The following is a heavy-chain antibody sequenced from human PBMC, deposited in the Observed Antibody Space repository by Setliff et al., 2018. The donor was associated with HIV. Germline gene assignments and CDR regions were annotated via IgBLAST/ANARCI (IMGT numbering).Heavy chain of an antibody. Sequence: SETLSLTCTVSGGSIRTEDVYWSWIRQAPGKGLEWIGHIYYSGTIYYNPSLKSRLIISVDMSKNQLSLNLNSVTAADTAVYFCARVAYDFSTIYYYENWFDPWGQGILVTVSS. CDR2: IYYSGTI. J-gene: IGHJ5*02. CDR1: GGSIRTEDVY. CDR3: ARVAYDFSTIYYYENWFDP. D-gene: IGHD3-22*01. V-gene: IGHV4-30-4*01.